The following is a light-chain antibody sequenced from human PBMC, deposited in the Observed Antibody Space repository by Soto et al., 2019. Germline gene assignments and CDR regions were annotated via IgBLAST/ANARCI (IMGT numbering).Light chain of an antibody. J-gene: IGLJ1*01. CDR3: ATCDDSLSGYV. Sequence: QSALTQPPSASGTPGQRVTISCSGSSSSIGSNSVYWYQHLPGTAPQLLIYYNSQRPSGVPDRFSGSKSGTSASLAISGLRSEDEADYYCATCDDSLSGYVFGTGTKVAVL. CDR2: YNS. CDR1: SSSIGSNS. V-gene: IGLV1-47*02.